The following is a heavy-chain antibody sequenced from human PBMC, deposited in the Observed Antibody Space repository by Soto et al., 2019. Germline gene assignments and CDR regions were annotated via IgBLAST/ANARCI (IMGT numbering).Heavy chain of an antibody. Sequence: GGSLRLSCAASGFTFSSYAVTWVRQAPGKGLEWVPYISSSSSYTNYADSVKGRFTISRDNAKNSLYLQMNSLRAEDTAVYYCARDRVNDYYYDSSGYSWFDPWGQGTLVTVSS. D-gene: IGHD3-22*01. CDR1: GFTFSSYA. CDR2: ISSSSSYT. J-gene: IGHJ5*02. CDR3: ARDRVNDYYYDSSGYSWFDP. V-gene: IGHV3-21*05.